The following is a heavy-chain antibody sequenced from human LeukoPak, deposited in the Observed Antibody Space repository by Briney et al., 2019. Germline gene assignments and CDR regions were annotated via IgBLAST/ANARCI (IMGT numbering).Heavy chain of an antibody. CDR3: ARGETYDLSAFDI. CDR1: GFTFSSYW. CDR2: IKQDGSEK. V-gene: IGHV3-7*01. D-gene: IGHD3/OR15-3a*01. J-gene: IGHJ3*02. Sequence: PGGSLRLSCAASGFTFSSYWMSWVRQAPGKGLEWVANIKQDGSEKYYVDSVKGRFTISRDNAKNSLYLQMNSLRAEDTAVYYCARGETYDLSAFDIWGQGTMVTVSS.